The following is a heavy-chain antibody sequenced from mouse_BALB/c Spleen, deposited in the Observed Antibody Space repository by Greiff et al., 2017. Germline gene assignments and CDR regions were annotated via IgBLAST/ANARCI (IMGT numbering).Heavy chain of an antibody. CDR1: GFSLTGYG. Sequence: VKLQESGPGLVAPSQSLSITCTVSGFSLTGYGVNWVRQPPGKGLEWLGMIWGDGSTDYNSALKSRLSISKDNSKSQVFLKMNSLQTDDTARYYCARDQALLGYAMDYWGQGTSVTVSS. CDR2: IWGDGST. V-gene: IGHV2-6-7*01. CDR3: ARDQALLGYAMDY. J-gene: IGHJ4*01. D-gene: IGHD2-10*01.